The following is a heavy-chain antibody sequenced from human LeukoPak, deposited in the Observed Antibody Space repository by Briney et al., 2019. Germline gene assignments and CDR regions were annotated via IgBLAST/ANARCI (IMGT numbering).Heavy chain of an antibody. CDR3: ARPSRGYYGSGSYYPFGY. D-gene: IGHD3-10*01. J-gene: IGHJ4*02. CDR1: GFTFSSYW. Sequence: PGGSLRLSCAASGFTFSSYWMHWVRQAPGKGLVWVSRINSDGSSTSYADSVKGRFTISRDNAKNTLYLQMNSLRAEDTAVYYCARPSRGYYGSGSYYPFGYWGQGTLVTVSS. V-gene: IGHV3-74*01. CDR2: INSDGSST.